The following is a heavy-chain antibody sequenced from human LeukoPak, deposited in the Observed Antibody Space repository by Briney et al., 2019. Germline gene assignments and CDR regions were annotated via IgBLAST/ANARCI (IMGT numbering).Heavy chain of an antibody. CDR3: ARPSGLGSYYNVLFDY. CDR1: GYNFTNYW. CDR2: IYPSDSET. V-gene: IGHV5-51*01. J-gene: IGHJ4*02. D-gene: IGHD3-10*01. Sequence: GESLKISCKGSGYNFTNYWIGWVRQMPGKGLEWMGIIYPSDSETRYSPSFKGQVTISADNSISTAYVQWSSLKASDTAMYYCARPSGLGSYYNVLFDYWGQGTLVTVSS.